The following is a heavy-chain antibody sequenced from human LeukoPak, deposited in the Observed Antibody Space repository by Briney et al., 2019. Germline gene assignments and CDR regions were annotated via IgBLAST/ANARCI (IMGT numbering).Heavy chain of an antibody. V-gene: IGHV4-39*01. CDR1: GVSISSSNSY. CDR2: IYYSGNT. D-gene: IGHD3-9*01. J-gene: IGHJ4*02. CDR3: ARHSATHLTGLDY. Sequence: SETLSLTCTVSGVSISSSNSYWGWIRQPPGKGLEWIGSIYYSGNTYYNASLKSQVSISIDTSKNQFSLKLSSVTAADTAVYYCARHSATHLTGLDYWGQGTLVTVSS.